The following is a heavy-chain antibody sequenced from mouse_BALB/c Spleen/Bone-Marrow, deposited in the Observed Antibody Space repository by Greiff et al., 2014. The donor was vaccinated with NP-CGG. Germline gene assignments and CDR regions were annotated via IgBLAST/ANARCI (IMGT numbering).Heavy chain of an antibody. CDR1: GYTFTNYW. V-gene: IGHV1S132*01. CDR2: IFPGTDTS. CDR3: SRNHDYDEGAWFTY. Sequence: VQLQQSGAEVVKPGASVKLSCKTSGYTFTNYWIQWVKQRPGQGLGWIGEIFPGTDTSYYNEKFKDKATLTVDTSSSTAYIQLSNLTSEDSAVYFCSRNHDYDEGAWFTYWGQGTLVTVSA. J-gene: IGHJ3*01. D-gene: IGHD2-4*01.